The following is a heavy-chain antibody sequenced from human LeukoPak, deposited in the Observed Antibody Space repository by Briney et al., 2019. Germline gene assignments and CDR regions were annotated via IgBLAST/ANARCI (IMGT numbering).Heavy chain of an antibody. V-gene: IGHV3-7*01. CDR1: GFTFSSYW. Sequence: GGSLRLSCAAHGFTFSSYWMSWVRQAPGKGLEWVANIKQDGSEKYYVDSVKGRFTISRDNAKNSLYLQMNSLRAEDTAVYYCARLELTTAPYYFDYWGQGTLVTVSS. CDR2: IKQDGSEK. J-gene: IGHJ4*02. CDR3: ARLELTTAPYYFDY. D-gene: IGHD3-22*01.